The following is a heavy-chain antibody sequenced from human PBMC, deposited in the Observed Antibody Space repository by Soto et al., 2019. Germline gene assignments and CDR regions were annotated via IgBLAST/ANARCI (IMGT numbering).Heavy chain of an antibody. Sequence: ASVKVSCKACGYTFTSYYMDWVPQTHGQGLEWMGIINPSGGSTSYAQKFQGRVTMTRDTSTSTVYMELSSLRSEDTAVYYCARVLVAATPRYFDYWGQGTLVTVSS. V-gene: IGHV1-46*01. CDR1: GYTFTSYY. CDR2: INPSGGST. J-gene: IGHJ4*02. D-gene: IGHD2-15*01. CDR3: ARVLVAATPRYFDY.